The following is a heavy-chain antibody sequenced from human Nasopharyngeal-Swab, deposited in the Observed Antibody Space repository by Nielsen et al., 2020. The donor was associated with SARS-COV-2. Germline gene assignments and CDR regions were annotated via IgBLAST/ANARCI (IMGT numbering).Heavy chain of an antibody. CDR2: INVSGST. D-gene: IGHD2-21*01. CDR3: ARGDKRKAPRDYSYYYYMDV. J-gene: IGHJ6*03. V-gene: IGHV4-34*01. Sequence: WIRQPPGKGLEWIGEINVSGSTIYNPSLKSRVTISVGTSENKFSLKLRSVTAADTAVYYCARGDKRKAPRDYSYYYYMDVWGKGTTVTVSS.